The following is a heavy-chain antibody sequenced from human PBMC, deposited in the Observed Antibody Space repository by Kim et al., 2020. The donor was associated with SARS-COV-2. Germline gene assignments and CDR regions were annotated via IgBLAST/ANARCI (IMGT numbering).Heavy chain of an antibody. CDR2: ITAHNVVM. J-gene: IGHJ6*02. CDR3: AKGLQSHVYWVPMDV. Sequence: GGSLRLSCEGSGFDFDTFAITWVRQAPGKGLEWVSRITAHNVVMYNANSVKGRFTASRDNSKAYLQMKGLRGEDTAMYYCAKGLQSHVYWVPMDVWGQGT. D-gene: IGHD2-15*01. CDR1: GFDFDTFA. V-gene: IGHV3-23*01.